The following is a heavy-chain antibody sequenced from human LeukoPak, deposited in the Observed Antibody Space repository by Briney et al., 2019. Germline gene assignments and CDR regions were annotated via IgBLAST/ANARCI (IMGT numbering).Heavy chain of an antibody. Sequence: SETLSLTCTVSGGSISSYYWSWIRQPPGKGLEWIGYIYYSGSTNYNPSLKSRVTISVDTSKNQFSLKLSSVTAADTAVYYCARGDVGYCSSTSCHCFDYWGQGTLVTVSS. CDR2: IYYSGST. J-gene: IGHJ4*02. CDR1: GGSISSYY. V-gene: IGHV4-59*01. CDR3: ARGDVGYCSSTSCHCFDY. D-gene: IGHD2-2*01.